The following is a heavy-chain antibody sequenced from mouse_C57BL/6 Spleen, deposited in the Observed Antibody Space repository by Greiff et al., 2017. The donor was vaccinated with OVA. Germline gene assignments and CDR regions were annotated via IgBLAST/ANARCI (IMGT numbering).Heavy chain of an antibody. Sequence: VQLVESGAELVRPGASVKLSCKASGYTFTDYYINWVKQRPGQGLEWIARIYPGSGNTYYNEKFKGKATLTAEKSSSTAYMQLSSLTSEDSAVYFCARSDYGDYWGQGTTLTVSS. CDR3: ARSDYGDY. J-gene: IGHJ2*01. CDR2: IYPGSGNT. CDR1: GYTFTDYY. V-gene: IGHV1-76*01.